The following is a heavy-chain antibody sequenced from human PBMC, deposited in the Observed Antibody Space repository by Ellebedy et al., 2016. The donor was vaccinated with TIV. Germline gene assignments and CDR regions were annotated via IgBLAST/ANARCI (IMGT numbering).Heavy chain of an antibody. V-gene: IGHV3-7*01. CDR3: ARWYIVTSMLYGMDV. CDR2: IKEDEREK. Sequence: GESLKISXAASGFTFSSYWMSWVRQAPGKGLEWVANIKEDEREKYYVDSVKGRFTISRDNAKNSLYLQMNSLRAEDTAVYYCARWYIVTSMLYGMDVWGQGTTVTVSS. D-gene: IGHD5-12*01. J-gene: IGHJ6*02. CDR1: GFTFSSYW.